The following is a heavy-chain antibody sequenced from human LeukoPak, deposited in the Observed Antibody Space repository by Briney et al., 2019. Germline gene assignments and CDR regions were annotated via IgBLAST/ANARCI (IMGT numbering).Heavy chain of an antibody. Sequence: ALVKVSCKASGYTFTGYYMHWVRQAPGQGLEWMGWINPNSGGTNYAQKFQGRVTMTRDTSISTAYMELSRLRSDDTAVYYCARGYIVVVPAASIDYWGQGTLVTVSS. V-gene: IGHV1-2*02. CDR3: ARGYIVVVPAASIDY. CDR2: INPNSGGT. J-gene: IGHJ4*02. D-gene: IGHD2-2*01. CDR1: GYTFTGYY.